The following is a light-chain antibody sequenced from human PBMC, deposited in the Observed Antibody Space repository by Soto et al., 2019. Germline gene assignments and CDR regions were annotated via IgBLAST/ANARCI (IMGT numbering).Light chain of an antibody. Sequence: QSVLTQPASVSGSPGQSITSSCTGTNSDVGGYNYVSWYQQPTGKAPKLLIYDVSSRPSGLSNRFSGSKSGNTASLIISGLQAEDEADYYCASYKNSITYVSGSGTKVTVL. J-gene: IGLJ1*01. CDR3: ASYKNSITYV. V-gene: IGLV2-14*03. CDR2: DVS. CDR1: NSDVGGYNY.